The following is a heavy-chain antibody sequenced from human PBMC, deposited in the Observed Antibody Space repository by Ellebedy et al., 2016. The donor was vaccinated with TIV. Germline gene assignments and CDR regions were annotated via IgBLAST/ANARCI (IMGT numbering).Heavy chain of an antibody. CDR1: GFTFGDYV. CDR3: TRHCINGVCYRYYYYGMDV. CDR2: IKSKGYGGPT. V-gene: IGHV3-49*03. J-gene: IGHJ6*02. D-gene: IGHD2-8*01. Sequence: PGGSLRLSCTGSGFTFGDYVMSWFRQAPGKGLEWVAFIKSKGYGGPTEYAASVKGRFTISRDDSKSIAYLEMNSLKTEDTAVYYCTRHCINGVCYRYYYYGMDVWGQGTTVTVSS.